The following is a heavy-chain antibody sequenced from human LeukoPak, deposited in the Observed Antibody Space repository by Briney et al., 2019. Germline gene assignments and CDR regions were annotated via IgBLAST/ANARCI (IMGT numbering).Heavy chain of an antibody. Sequence: PGGSLRLSWAASGFTFSTYGMHWVRQAPGKGLVWVARIRPEGTTTAYAYSVKGRFTISRDNAKNTLFLQMNSLRAEDTAVYYCARDLGWILFDYWGQGTLVTVSS. CDR3: ARDLGWILFDY. D-gene: IGHD2-2*03. CDR1: GFTFSTYG. V-gene: IGHV3-74*03. CDR2: IRPEGTTT. J-gene: IGHJ4*02.